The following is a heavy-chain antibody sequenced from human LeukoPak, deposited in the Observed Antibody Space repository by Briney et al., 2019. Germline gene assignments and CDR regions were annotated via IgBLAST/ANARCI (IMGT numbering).Heavy chain of an antibody. CDR1: GGSISSSSYY. D-gene: IGHD1-26*01. CDR3: ARIVGASDY. J-gene: IGHJ4*02. V-gene: IGHV4-39*01. CDR2: IYYSGST. Sequence: PSETLSLTCTVSGGSISSSSYYWGWIRQPPGKGLEWIGSIYYSGSTYYNPSLKSRVTISVDTSKNQFSLKLSSVTAADTAVYYCARIVGASDYWGQGTLVTVSS.